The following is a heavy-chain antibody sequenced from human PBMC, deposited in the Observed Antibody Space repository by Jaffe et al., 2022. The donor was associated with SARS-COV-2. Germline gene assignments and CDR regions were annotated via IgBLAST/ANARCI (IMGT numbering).Heavy chain of an antibody. Sequence: QLQLQESGPGLVKPSETLSLTCTVSGGSISSTTYYWGWIRQPPGKGLEWIASIYYSGSTYFNPSLKSRVTISVDTSKNQFSLKLRSVIAADTAVYFCATDYGDYSQRNWGQGILVTVSS. CDR1: GGSISSTTYY. V-gene: IGHV4-39*01. D-gene: IGHD4-17*01. J-gene: IGHJ4*02. CDR3: ATDYGDYSQRN. CDR2: IYYSGST.